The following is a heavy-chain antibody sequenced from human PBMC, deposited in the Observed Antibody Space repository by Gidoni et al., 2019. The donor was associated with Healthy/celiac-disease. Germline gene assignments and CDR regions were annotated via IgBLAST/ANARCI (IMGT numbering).Heavy chain of an antibody. CDR3: ARGVYQRDYYYGMDV. CDR1: GGTFSSYA. D-gene: IGHD2-2*01. J-gene: IGHJ6*02. Sequence: QVQLVQSGAEVKKPGSSVKVSCKASGGTFSSYAISWVRQAPGQGLEWMGRIIPIRGIANYAQKFQGRVTITADKSTSTAYMELSSLRSEDTAVYYCARGVYQRDYYYGMDVWGQGTTVTVSS. V-gene: IGHV1-69*04. CDR2: IIPIRGIA.